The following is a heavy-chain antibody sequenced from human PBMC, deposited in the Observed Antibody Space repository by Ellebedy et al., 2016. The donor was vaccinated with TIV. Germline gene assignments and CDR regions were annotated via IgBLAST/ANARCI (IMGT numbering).Heavy chain of an antibody. Sequence: GGSLRLSCAASGFTFSSYAMNWVRQAPGKGLEWVSGISGGGGSSDYADSAKGRFTISRDNSRYTLLLQMNSLRADDTAVYYCAKDNLPPDFHFLSGPEWGYFYGLDVWGQGTTVIVSS. J-gene: IGHJ6*02. V-gene: IGHV3-23*01. CDR3: AKDNLPPDFHFLSGPEWGYFYGLDV. CDR2: ISGGGGSS. D-gene: IGHD3-3*02. CDR1: GFTFSSYA.